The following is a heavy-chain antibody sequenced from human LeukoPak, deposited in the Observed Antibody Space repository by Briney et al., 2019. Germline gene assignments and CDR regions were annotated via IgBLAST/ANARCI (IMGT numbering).Heavy chain of an antibody. CDR3: ARTGLGLYSFDY. J-gene: IGHJ4*02. CDR2: ITGSLNSI. Sequence: GGSLRLSCAASGFTFSSYSMNWVRQAPGKGLEWISYITGSLNSIHYADSVKGRFTISRGNAKNSVYLQMNGLRLEDTAVYYCARTGLGLYSFDYWGQGIQVTISS. V-gene: IGHV3-48*01. CDR1: GFTFSSYS. D-gene: IGHD3/OR15-3a*01.